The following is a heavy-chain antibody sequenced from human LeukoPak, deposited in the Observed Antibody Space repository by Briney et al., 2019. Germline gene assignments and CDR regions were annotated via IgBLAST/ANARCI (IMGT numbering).Heavy chain of an antibody. D-gene: IGHD3-3*01. J-gene: IGHJ4*02. Sequence: PGGSLRLSCAASGFTFSSYWMHWVRQAPGKGLVWVSRINSDGSSTSYADSVKGRFTISRDNAKNTLYLQMNSRRAEDTAVYYCARGPPDFWSGYSLDYWGQGTLVTVSS. CDR3: ARGPPDFWSGYSLDY. V-gene: IGHV3-74*01. CDR1: GFTFSSYW. CDR2: INSDGSST.